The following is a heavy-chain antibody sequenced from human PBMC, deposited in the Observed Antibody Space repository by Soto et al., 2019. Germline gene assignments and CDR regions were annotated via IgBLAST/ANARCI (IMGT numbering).Heavy chain of an antibody. D-gene: IGHD5-12*01. CDR2: ISGSGGST. J-gene: IGHJ4*02. CDR3: DKDQGDIVATKHDY. Sequence: PGGSLRLSCAASGFTFSSYAMSWVRQAPGKGLEWISAISGSGGSTYYADSVKGRFTISRDNSKNTLYLQMNSLRAEDTAVYYCDKDQGDIVATKHDYWGQGTLVTVSS. V-gene: IGHV3-23*01. CDR1: GFTFSSYA.